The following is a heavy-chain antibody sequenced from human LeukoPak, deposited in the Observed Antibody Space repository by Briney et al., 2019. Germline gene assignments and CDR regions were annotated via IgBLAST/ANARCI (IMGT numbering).Heavy chain of an antibody. J-gene: IGHJ3*02. V-gene: IGHV3-30*14. CDR2: ISHDGSNK. CDR3: ARYYSNIGGLNDAFDI. D-gene: IGHD4-11*01. CDR1: GFTFSTYA. Sequence: PGGSLRLSCAASGFTFSTYAMHWVRQAPGKGLEWVALISHDGSNKYYADSVKGRFTISRDNSKNTLYLQMNSLRAEDTAVYYCARYYSNIGGLNDAFDIWGQGTMVTVSS.